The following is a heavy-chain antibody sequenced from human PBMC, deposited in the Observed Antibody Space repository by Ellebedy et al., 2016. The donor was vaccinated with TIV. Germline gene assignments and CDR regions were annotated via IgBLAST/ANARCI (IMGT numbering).Heavy chain of an antibody. Sequence: ASVKVSCKASGYTFTSYVISWVRQAPGQGLEWMGWINPNSGDTNYAQKFQGRVTMARDTSISTAYMEVNRLTSDDTAVYYCARSMTMIVVVGTREPRFPQPLDVWGQGTTVTVSS. J-gene: IGHJ6*02. CDR3: ARSMTMIVVVGTREPRFPQPLDV. D-gene: IGHD3-22*01. CDR1: GYTFTSYV. CDR2: INPNSGDT. V-gene: IGHV1-2*02.